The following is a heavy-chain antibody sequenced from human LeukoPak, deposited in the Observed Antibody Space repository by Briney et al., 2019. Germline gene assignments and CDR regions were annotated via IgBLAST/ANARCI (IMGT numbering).Heavy chain of an antibody. CDR2: ISYDGSNK. CDR3: ARDLTYNYGTSGYR. J-gene: IGHJ4*02. V-gene: IGHV3-30*03. CDR1: GFTFGRYS. Sequence: GGSLRLSCTASGFTFGRYSMHWVRQAPGKGLEWVAVISYDGSNKYYADSVKGRFTISRDNAKNSLYLQMNSLRDEDTAVYYCARDLTYNYGTSGYRWGQGTLVTVSS. D-gene: IGHD3-22*01.